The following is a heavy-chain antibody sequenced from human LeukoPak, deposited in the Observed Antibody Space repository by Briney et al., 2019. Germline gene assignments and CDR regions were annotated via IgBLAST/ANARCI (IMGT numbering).Heavy chain of an antibody. CDR1: GYTFTDFD. Sequence: ASVRVSCTASGYTFTDFDINWVRQAPGQGLEWMGWMNPDSGNTGYLQRFQGRITYTRNTSIATAFMDLTSLRSEDTAVYYCARGPSCRGGSCFLGQTPRQIDYWGQGALVIVSS. V-gene: IGHV1-8*03. J-gene: IGHJ4*02. CDR2: MNPDSGNT. CDR3: ARGPSCRGGSCFLGQTPRQIDY. D-gene: IGHD2-15*01.